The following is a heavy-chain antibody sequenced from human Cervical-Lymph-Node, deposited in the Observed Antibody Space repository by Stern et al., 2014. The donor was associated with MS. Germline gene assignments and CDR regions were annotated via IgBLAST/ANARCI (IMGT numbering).Heavy chain of an antibody. CDR2: VIPIVGTS. J-gene: IGHJ6*02. D-gene: IGHD1-26*01. Sequence: QVQLVQSGAGVKKPGSSVKVSCKASGGSFSGYAISWVRQAPGQGLEWLGRVIPIVGTSHYAHKVQGRVTITADRSTHTAYMELSSLRTEDTAIYYCARGETPIPSYGMDVWGQGTTVTVSS. CDR3: ARGETPIPSYGMDV. CDR1: GGSFSGYA. V-gene: IGHV1-69*06.